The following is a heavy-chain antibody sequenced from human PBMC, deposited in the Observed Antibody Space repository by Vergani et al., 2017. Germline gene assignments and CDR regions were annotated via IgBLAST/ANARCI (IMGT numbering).Heavy chain of an antibody. CDR3: ARVRRGYSYGAFDY. D-gene: IGHD5-18*01. CDR2: INHSGST. J-gene: IGHJ4*02. CDR1: GGSISHYY. Sequence: QVQLQESGPGLVKPSETLSLTCTVSGGSISHYYWSWIRQPPGKGLEWIGEINHSGSTNYNPSLKSRVTISVDTSKNQFSLKLSSVTAADTAVYYCARVRRGYSYGAFDYWGQGTLVTVSS. V-gene: IGHV4-59*12.